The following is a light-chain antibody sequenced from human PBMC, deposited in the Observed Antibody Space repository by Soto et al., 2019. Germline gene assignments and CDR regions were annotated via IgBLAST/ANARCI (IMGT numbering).Light chain of an antibody. V-gene: IGKV3-20*01. J-gene: IGKJ1*01. Sequence: EIVLTQSPATLSSSPGERATLSCRASQTVSSKLAWYQHKPGQAPRLLIYDTSNRATGIPDRFSGSGSGTDFTLTISRLEPEDFAVYYCQQYGSSGTFGQGTTGDIK. CDR2: DTS. CDR1: QTVSSK. CDR3: QQYGSSGT.